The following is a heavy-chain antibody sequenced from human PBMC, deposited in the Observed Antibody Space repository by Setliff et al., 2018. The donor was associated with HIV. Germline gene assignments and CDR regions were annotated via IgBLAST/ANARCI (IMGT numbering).Heavy chain of an antibody. D-gene: IGHD3-22*01. CDR3: ARIPNHSSGFDY. Sequence: GASVKVSCKTSGYTFSSHAISWVRQAPGQGLEWMGGVIPIFATTTYAQQFQGRVTITADESTTTAYMELSSLRSEDTAVYYCARIPNHSSGFDYWGQGTLVTVSS. CDR2: VIPIFATT. CDR1: GYTFSSHA. V-gene: IGHV1-69*13. J-gene: IGHJ4*02.